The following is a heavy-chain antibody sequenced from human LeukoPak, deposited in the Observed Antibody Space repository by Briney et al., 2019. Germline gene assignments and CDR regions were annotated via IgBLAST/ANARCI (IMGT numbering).Heavy chain of an antibody. D-gene: IGHD1-1*01. CDR2: ISNSNSTI. Sequence: GGSLRLSCAASGFTFSSYSMNWVRQAPGKGLEWVSYISNSNSTIYYSDSVKGRFTISRDNAKNSLYLQMNSLRAEDTAVYYCARGTGTMGLGYWGQGTLVTVSS. CDR1: GFTFSSYS. J-gene: IGHJ4*02. V-gene: IGHV3-48*04. CDR3: ARGTGTMGLGY.